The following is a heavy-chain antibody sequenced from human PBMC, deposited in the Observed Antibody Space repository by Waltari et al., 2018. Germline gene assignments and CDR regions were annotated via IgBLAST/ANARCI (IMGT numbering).Heavy chain of an antibody. CDR1: GGSISSHY. CDR3: ASNYDSSGYYGLGY. Sequence: QVQLQESGPGLVKPLETLSLTCTVSGGSISSHYWSWIRQPPGKGLEWIGYIYYSGSTNYNPSLKSRVTISVDTSKNQFSLKLSSVTAADTAVYYCASNYDSSGYYGLGYWGQGTLVTVSS. CDR2: IYYSGST. D-gene: IGHD3-22*01. J-gene: IGHJ4*02. V-gene: IGHV4-59*11.